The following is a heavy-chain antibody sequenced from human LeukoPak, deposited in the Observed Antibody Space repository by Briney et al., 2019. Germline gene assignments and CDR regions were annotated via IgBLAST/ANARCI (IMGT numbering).Heavy chain of an antibody. CDR3: VKGYDILTGYYNTPLSTNFDY. CDR2: ISGSGGST. V-gene: IGHV3-23*01. CDR1: GFTFSSYA. J-gene: IGHJ4*02. Sequence: GGSLRLSCAASGFTFSSYAMSWVRQAPGKGLEWVSAISGSGGSTYYADSVKGRFTISRDNSKNTLYLQMDSLRAEDTAVYYCVKGYDILTGYYNTPLSTNFDYWGQGTLVTVSS. D-gene: IGHD3-9*01.